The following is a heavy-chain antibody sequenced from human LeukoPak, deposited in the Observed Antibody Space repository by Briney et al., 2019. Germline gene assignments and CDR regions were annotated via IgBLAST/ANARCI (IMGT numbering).Heavy chain of an antibody. D-gene: IGHD1-26*01. CDR3: AKDVGKWESLHFFDY. CDR1: GFTLSTNA. J-gene: IGHJ4*02. V-gene: IGHV3-23*01. Sequence: GGSLRLSCLTSGFTLSTNAMSWVRQAPGKGLEWISGISGSGASTYYADSVKGRFTISRDDSRNTLYLQMNSLRGDDAAVYYCAKDVGKWESLHFFDYWGQGTLVTVSS. CDR2: ISGSGAST.